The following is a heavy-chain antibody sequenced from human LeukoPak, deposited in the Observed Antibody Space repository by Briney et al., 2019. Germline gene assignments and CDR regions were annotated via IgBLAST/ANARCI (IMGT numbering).Heavy chain of an antibody. CDR3: ARYVDTAIGEGIYYFDY. Sequence: ASVKVSCKASGYTFTGYYMHWVRQAPGQGLEWMGRIIPILGIANYAQKFQGRVTITADKSTSTAYMELSSLRSEDTAVYYCARYVDTAIGEGIYYFDYWGQGTLVTVSS. CDR1: GYTFTGYY. V-gene: IGHV1-69*02. D-gene: IGHD5-18*01. CDR2: IIPILGIA. J-gene: IGHJ4*02.